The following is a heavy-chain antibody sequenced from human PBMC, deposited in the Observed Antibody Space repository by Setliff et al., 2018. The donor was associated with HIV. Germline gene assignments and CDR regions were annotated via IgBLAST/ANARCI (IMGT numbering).Heavy chain of an antibody. Sequence: GASLTISCEASGYTFTNYWIGWVRQMPGKGLEWMGIIYPGDSDIIYSPSFQGQVTISADKSITTAYLQWSSLKASDTAIYYCVRHRSAVAGTRIGYCYYMDVWGKGTTGTVSS. V-gene: IGHV5-51*01. CDR2: IYPGDSDI. CDR1: GYTFTNYW. CDR3: VRHRSAVAGTRIGYCYYMDV. D-gene: IGHD6-19*01. J-gene: IGHJ6*03.